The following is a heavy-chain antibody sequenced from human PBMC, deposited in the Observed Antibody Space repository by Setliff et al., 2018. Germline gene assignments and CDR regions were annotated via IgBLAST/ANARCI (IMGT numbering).Heavy chain of an antibody. V-gene: IGHV4-38-2*01. CDR3: ARSFSRREKFLLDY. CDR1: GYSISSGYY. CDR2: IYHSGST. J-gene: IGHJ4*02. Sequence: SETLSLTCAVSGYSISSGYYWGWIRQPPGKGLEWIGSIYHSGSTYYNPSLKSRVTISVDTSKNQFSLKLSSVTAAVTAVYYCARSFSRREKFLLDYWGQGALVTVSS.